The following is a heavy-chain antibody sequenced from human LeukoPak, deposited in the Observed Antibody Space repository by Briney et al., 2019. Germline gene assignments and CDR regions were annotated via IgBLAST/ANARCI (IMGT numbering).Heavy chain of an antibody. V-gene: IGHV1-18*01. J-gene: IGHJ4*02. CDR3: ARVKARSGSYSLDY. D-gene: IGHD1-26*01. Sequence: GASVKVSCKASGYTFTTYGISWVRQAPGQGLEWMGWISAHNGDTNYAQRLQGRVTMTTDTSTSTAYTELRSLRSDDTAVYYRARVKARSGSYSLDYWGQGTLVTVSS. CDR1: GYTFTTYG. CDR2: ISAHNGDT.